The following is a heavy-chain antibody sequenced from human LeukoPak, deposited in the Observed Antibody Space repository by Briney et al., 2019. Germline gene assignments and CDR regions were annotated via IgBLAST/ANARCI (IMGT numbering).Heavy chain of an antibody. V-gene: IGHV1-18*01. CDR3: ATVLDYNFWSGYYLY. J-gene: IGHJ4*02. CDR1: GYTFTSYG. D-gene: IGHD3-3*01. Sequence: GASVKVSCKASGYTFTSYGISWVRQATGQGLEWMGWISAYNGNTNYAQKLQGRVTMTTDTSTSTAYMKLRSLRSDDTAVYYCATVLDYNFWSGYYLYWGQGTLVTVSS. CDR2: ISAYNGNT.